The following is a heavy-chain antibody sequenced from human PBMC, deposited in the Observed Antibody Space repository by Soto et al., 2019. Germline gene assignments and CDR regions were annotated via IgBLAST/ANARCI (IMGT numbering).Heavy chain of an antibody. J-gene: IGHJ4*02. D-gene: IGHD5-12*01. CDR3: AGDPFAYDCGIDPPPSRGFDF. Sequence: GGSLRLSCGVSGLTFRRYDLYWVRQAPGKGLEWVAVITHDGSQKYYADYVKGRFTIPRDNSKNTLVLQMNSVREDDTAVYYCAGDPFAYDCGIDPPPSRGFDFWGQGILVTVSS. V-gene: IGHV3-30-3*01. CDR2: ITHDGSQK. CDR1: GLTFRRYD.